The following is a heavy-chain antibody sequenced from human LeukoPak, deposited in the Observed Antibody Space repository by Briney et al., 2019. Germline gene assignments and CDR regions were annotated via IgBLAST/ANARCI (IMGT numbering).Heavy chain of an antibody. Sequence: SETLSLTCTVSGGSISSYYWSWIRQPAGKGLEWIGRIYTSGSTNYNPSLKSRVTMSVDTSKNQFSLKLSSVTAADTAVYYCATRSSGWSNDAFDIWGQGTMVTVSS. CDR3: ATRSSGWSNDAFDI. CDR1: GGSISSYY. CDR2: IYTSGST. V-gene: IGHV4-4*07. J-gene: IGHJ3*02. D-gene: IGHD6-19*01.